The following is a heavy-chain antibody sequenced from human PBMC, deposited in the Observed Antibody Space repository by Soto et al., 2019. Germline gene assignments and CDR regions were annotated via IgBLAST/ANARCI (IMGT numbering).Heavy chain of an antibody. D-gene: IGHD3-10*01. J-gene: IGHJ6*02. V-gene: IGHV3-23*01. Sequence: DVLLLESGGHLVQPGGSLRLSCAASGFTFSSYAMSWVRQAPGKGLEWVSSVSAGGDMTYYSDSVKGRFTISRDNSNYALFLQMNRLRIEDTALYYCARGDRGGSGSPASYYYSGLDVWGQGTTVTVS. CDR3: ARGDRGGSGSPASYYYSGLDV. CDR1: GFTFSSYA. CDR2: VSAGGDMT.